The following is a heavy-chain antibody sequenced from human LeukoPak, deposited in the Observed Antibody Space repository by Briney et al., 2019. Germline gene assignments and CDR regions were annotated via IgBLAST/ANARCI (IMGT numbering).Heavy chain of an antibody. CDR3: ARDSYSSSSGGFDY. Sequence: SQTLSLTCTVSAASITSGDYYCSWIRQPPVKGLEWIGYIYYSGSTYYNPSLKSRVTISVDTSKNQFSLKLSSVTAADTAVYYCARDSYSSSSGGFDYWGQGTLVTVSS. V-gene: IGHV4-30-4*01. J-gene: IGHJ4*02. CDR1: AASITSGDYY. D-gene: IGHD6-6*01. CDR2: IYYSGST.